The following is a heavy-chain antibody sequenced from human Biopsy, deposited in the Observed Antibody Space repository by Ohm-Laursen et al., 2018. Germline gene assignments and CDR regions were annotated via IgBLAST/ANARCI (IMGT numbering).Heavy chain of an antibody. CDR3: ARATLDYYDSNGYGADAFDI. CDR1: GYTFTTYY. Sequence: ASVKVSCKASGYTFTTYYIHWVRQAPGQGLQWMGLINPSHGSTGSAQKFEGRFTMTRDTSTSTFYMELSSLRSEGTAIYYCARATLDYYDSNGYGADAFDIWDQGTMVTVSS. V-gene: IGHV1-46*01. CDR2: INPSHGST. J-gene: IGHJ3*02. D-gene: IGHD3-22*01.